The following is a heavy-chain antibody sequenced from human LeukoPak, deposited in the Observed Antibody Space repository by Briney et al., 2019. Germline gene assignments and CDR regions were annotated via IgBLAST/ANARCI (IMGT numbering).Heavy chain of an antibody. V-gene: IGHV3-21*01. Sequence: GGSLRLSCAASGFTFSSYSMNWVRQAPGKGLEWVSSISSGSSYIYYADSVKGRFTISRDNAKNLLYLQMNSLRAEDTAVYYCASYREYYDILTGYYVDYWGQGTLVTVSS. CDR1: GFTFSSYS. CDR2: ISSGSSYI. CDR3: ASYREYYDILTGYYVDY. D-gene: IGHD3-9*01. J-gene: IGHJ4*02.